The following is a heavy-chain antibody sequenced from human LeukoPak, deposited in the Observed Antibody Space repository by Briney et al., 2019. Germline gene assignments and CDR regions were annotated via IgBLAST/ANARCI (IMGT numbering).Heavy chain of an antibody. J-gene: IGHJ4*02. V-gene: IGHV1-2*02. CDR3: ARDLHYYDSSGYPFDY. Sequence: ASVKVSCKASGYTFTGYYMHWVRQAPGQGLEWMGWINPNSGGTNYAQKFQGRVTMTRDTSISTAYMELSRLRSDDTAVYYCARDLHYYDSSGYPFDYWGQGTLVTVSS. D-gene: IGHD3-22*01. CDR1: GYTFTGYY. CDR2: INPNSGGT.